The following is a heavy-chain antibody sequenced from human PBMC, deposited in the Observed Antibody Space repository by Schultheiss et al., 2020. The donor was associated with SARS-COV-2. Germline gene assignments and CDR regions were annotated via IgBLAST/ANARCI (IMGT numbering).Heavy chain of an antibody. CDR3: ARGAITTQNWFDP. CDR1: GGSISSSSYY. CDR2: IYYSGST. J-gene: IGHJ5*02. Sequence: SETLSLTCTVSGGSISSSSYYWGWIRQPPGKGLEWIGYIYYSGSTNYNPSLKSRVTISVDTSKSQFSLSLSSMTAADTALYYCARGAITTQNWFDPWGQGTLVTVSS. D-gene: IGHD3-3*01. V-gene: IGHV4-39*07.